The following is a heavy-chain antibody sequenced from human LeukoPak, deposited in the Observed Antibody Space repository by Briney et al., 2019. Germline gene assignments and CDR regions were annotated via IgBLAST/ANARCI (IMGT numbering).Heavy chain of an antibody. J-gene: IGHJ3*02. D-gene: IGHD3-22*01. V-gene: IGHV4-34*01. CDR3: ARSLRTRITMIVVVRAPSGAFDI. CDR2: INHSGST. CDR1: GGSLSGYY. Sequence: PSETLSLTCAVYGGSLSGYYWSWIRQPPGKGLEWFGEINHSGSTNYNPSLKSRVTISVDTSENQFSLKLSSVTAADTAVYYCARSLRTRITMIVVVRAPSGAFDIWGQGTMVTVSS.